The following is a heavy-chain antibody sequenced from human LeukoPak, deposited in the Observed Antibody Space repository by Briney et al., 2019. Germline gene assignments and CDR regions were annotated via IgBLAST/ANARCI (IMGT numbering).Heavy chain of an antibody. CDR3: ARDRYYGSGTTRGY. Sequence: ASVKVSCKASGYTFTGYYMHWVRQAPGQGLEWMGWINPNSGGTNYAQKFQGRVTMTRDTSISTAYMELSRLSSDDTAVYYCARDRYYGSGTTRGYWGQGTLVTVSS. D-gene: IGHD3-10*01. J-gene: IGHJ4*02. CDR2: INPNSGGT. CDR1: GYTFTGYY. V-gene: IGHV1-2*02.